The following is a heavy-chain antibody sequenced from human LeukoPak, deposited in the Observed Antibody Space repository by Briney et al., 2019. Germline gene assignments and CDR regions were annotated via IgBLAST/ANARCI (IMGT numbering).Heavy chain of an antibody. J-gene: IGHJ4*02. V-gene: IGHV3-23*01. CDR1: GFTFDDYG. CDR3: AKAPGYSSGFDY. CDR2: ISGSGGST. Sequence: GGSLRLSCAASGFTFDDYGMSWVRQAPGKGLEWVSAISGSGGSTYYADSVKGRFTISRDNSKNTLYLQMNSLRAEDTAVYYCAKAPGYSSGFDYWGQGTLVTVSS. D-gene: IGHD6-19*01.